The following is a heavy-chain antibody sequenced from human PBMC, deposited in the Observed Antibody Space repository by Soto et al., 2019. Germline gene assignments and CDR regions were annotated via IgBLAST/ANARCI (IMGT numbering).Heavy chain of an antibody. CDR1: GGSISSGDYY. D-gene: IGHD1-26*01. CDR3: ARDKVSLVGAHDAFDI. J-gene: IGHJ3*02. V-gene: IGHV4-30-4*01. CDR2: IYYSGST. Sequence: SETLSLTCTVSGGSISSGDYYWSWIRQPPGKGLEWIGYIYYSGSTYYNPSLKSGVTISVDTSKNQFSLKLSSVTAADTAVYYCARDKVSLVGAHDAFDIWGQGTMVTVSS.